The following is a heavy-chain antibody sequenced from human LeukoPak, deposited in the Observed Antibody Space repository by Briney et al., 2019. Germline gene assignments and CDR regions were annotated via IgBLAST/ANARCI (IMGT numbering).Heavy chain of an antibody. CDR3: ARDLLLWFGELRYNWFDP. D-gene: IGHD3-10*01. Sequence: GASVKVSCKASGYTFTGYYMHWVRHAPGQGLEWMGWINPNSGGTNYAQKFQGRVTMTRDTSISTAYMELSRLRSDDTAVYYCARDLLLWFGELRYNWFDPWGQGTLVTVSS. CDR1: GYTFTGYY. V-gene: IGHV1-2*02. J-gene: IGHJ5*02. CDR2: INPNSGGT.